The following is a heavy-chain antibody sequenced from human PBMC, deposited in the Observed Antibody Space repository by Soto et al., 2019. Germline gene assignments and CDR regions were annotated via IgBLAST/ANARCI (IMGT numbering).Heavy chain of an antibody. CDR1: GNTFTSYD. Sequence: ASVKVSCKASGNTFTSYDIKWLREATGHGLELMRRINPNSGNICYAQKFQGRVTMTRDTAIRTAYMEVSRLRYDDTAVYYCARGRASGSYYPLDYWGQGTLVTVYS. V-gene: IGHV1-8*01. D-gene: IGHD3-10*01. CDR3: ARGRASGSYYPLDY. J-gene: IGHJ4*02. CDR2: INPNSGNI.